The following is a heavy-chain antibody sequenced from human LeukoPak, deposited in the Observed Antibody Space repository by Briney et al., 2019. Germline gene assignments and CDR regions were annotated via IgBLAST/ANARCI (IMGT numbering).Heavy chain of an antibody. V-gene: IGHV3-23*01. CDR2: MSGSGYST. CDR1: GFTFSNYA. J-gene: IGHJ4*02. D-gene: IGHD3-22*01. CDR3: AKDIYYYDKNYFDY. Sequence: PGGSLRLSCAASGFTFSNYAMSWVRQAPGKGLEWVSAMSGSGYSTYYADSVKGRFTISRDNSKNTLYLQMNSLRAEDTAVYYCAKDIYYYDKNYFDYWGLGTLVTVSS.